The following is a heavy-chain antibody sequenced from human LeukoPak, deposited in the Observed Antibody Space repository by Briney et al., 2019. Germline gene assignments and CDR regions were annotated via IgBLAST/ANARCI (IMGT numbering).Heavy chain of an antibody. D-gene: IGHD1-14*01. J-gene: IGHJ4*02. CDR1: GYSISSGYY. Sequence: SETLSLTCTVSGYSISSGYYWGWIRQPPGKGLEWIGSIYHSGSTYYNPSLKSRVTISVDTSKNQFSLKLSSVTAADTAVYYCARGQNHSKNRNSYYFDYWGQGTLVTVSS. CDR2: IYHSGST. V-gene: IGHV4-38-2*02. CDR3: ARGQNHSKNRNSYYFDY.